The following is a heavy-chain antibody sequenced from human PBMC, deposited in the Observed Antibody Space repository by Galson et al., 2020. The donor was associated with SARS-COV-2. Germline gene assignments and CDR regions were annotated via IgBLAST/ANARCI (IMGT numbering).Heavy chain of an antibody. CDR3: ARDLGPYAFDI. CDR1: GFTVSSNY. V-gene: IGHV3-66*01. J-gene: IGHJ3*02. CDR2: IYSGGST. D-gene: IGHD7-27*01. Sequence: GGSLRLSCAASGFTVSSNYMSWVRQAPGKGLEWVSVIYSGGSTYYADSVKGRFTISRDNSKNTLYLQMNSLRAEDTAVYYCARDLGPYAFDIWGQGTMVTVSS.